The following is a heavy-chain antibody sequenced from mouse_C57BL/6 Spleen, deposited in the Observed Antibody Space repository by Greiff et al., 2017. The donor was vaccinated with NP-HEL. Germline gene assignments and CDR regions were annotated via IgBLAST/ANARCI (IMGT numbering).Heavy chain of an antibody. Sequence: QVQLQQSGAELVRPGSSVKLSCKASGYTFTSYWMDWVKQRPGQGLEWIGTIYPSDSETHYNQKFKDKATLTVDKSSSTAYMQLSSLTSEDSAVYYCARTITGGWYFDVWGTGTTVTVSS. J-gene: IGHJ1*03. D-gene: IGHD2-4*01. CDR2: IYPSDSET. CDR3: ARTITGGWYFDV. V-gene: IGHV1-61*01. CDR1: GYTFTSYW.